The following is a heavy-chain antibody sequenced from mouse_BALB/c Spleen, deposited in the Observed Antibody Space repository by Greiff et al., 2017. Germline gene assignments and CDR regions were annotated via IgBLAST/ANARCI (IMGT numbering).Heavy chain of an antibody. CDR1: GYTFTSYV. V-gene: IGHV1-14*01. CDR3: ARVPIYDGYYDYAMDY. CDR2: INPYNDGT. J-gene: IGHJ4*01. D-gene: IGHD2-3*01. Sequence: VQLKESGPELVKPGASVKMSCKASGYTFTSYVMHWVKQKPGQGLEWIGYINPYNDGTKYNEKFKGKATLTSDKSSSTAYMELSSLTSEDSAVYYCARVPIYDGYYDYAMDYWGQGTSVTVSS.